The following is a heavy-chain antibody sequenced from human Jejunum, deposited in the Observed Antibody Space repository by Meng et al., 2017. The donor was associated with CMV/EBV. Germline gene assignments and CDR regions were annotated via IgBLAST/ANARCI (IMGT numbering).Heavy chain of an antibody. CDR1: STYG. D-gene: IGHD2-2*01. CDR2: ISGSTDNT. Sequence: STYGMGWVRQAPGEGLEWVSGISGSTDNTNYADSVKGRFTISRDNSKNTLYLQMNSLRAEDTAVYYCAKLGDCSTTSCYRGFLGYWGQGTLVTVSS. J-gene: IGHJ4*02. CDR3: AKLGDCSTTSCYRGFLGY. V-gene: IGHV3-23*01.